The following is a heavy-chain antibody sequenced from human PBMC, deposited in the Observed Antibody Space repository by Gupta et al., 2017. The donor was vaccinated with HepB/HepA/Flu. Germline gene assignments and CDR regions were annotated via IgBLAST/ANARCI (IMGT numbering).Heavy chain of an antibody. D-gene: IGHD2-2*01. Sequence: QVQLQQWGAGLLKPSETLSLTCAVYGGSFSGYYWSWIRQPPGKGLEWIGEINHSGSTNYNPSLNSRVTISVDTSKNQFSLKLSSVTAADTAVYYCARGLYCSSTSCAPVSFDIWCQGTMVTVSS. CDR1: GGSFSGYY. CDR3: ARGLYCSSTSCAPVSFDI. V-gene: IGHV4-34*01. J-gene: IGHJ3*02. CDR2: INHSGST.